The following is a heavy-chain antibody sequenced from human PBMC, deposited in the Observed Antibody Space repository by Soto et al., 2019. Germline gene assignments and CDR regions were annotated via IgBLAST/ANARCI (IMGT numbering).Heavy chain of an antibody. D-gene: IGHD3-9*01. Sequence: GESLKISCEGSGYTFSTYWIAWVRQMPGKGLEWMGIIYPGDSDARYSPSFQGQVTMTADKSISTAYLQWSSLKASDSAVYYCARDRSDYDILTGPYFDYWGQGTLVTVSS. CDR2: IYPGDSDA. CDR3: ARDRSDYDILTGPYFDY. J-gene: IGHJ4*02. V-gene: IGHV5-51*01. CDR1: GYTFSTYW.